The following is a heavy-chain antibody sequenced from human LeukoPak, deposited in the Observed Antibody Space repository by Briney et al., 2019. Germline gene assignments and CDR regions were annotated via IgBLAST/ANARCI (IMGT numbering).Heavy chain of an antibody. V-gene: IGHV3-30*04. CDR1: RFTFNIYA. J-gene: IGHJ3*02. CDR2: ISYDASNK. D-gene: IGHD3-22*01. CDR3: AKIIRPYYYDSSGYFHDAFDT. Sequence: GGSLRLSCAASRFTFNIYAMYWVRQAPGKGLEWVAVISYDASNKYFADSVKGRFTVSRDNYKNTLYLQMNSLRAEDTAVYYCAKIIRPYYYDSSGYFHDAFDTWGQGTMVTVSS.